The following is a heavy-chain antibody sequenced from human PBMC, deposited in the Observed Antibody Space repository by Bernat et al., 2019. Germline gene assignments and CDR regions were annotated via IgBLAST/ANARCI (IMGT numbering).Heavy chain of an antibody. J-gene: IGHJ4*02. CDR2: IWYDGSNK. D-gene: IGHD4-17*01. CDR3: ARQEWSDYGDYVGGYFDY. Sequence: QVQLVESGGGVVQPGRSLRLSCAASGFTFSSYGMHWVRQAPGKGLEWVAVIWYDGSNKYYADSVKGRFTISRDNSKNTLYLQMNSLRAEDTAVYYCARQEWSDYGDYVGGYFDYWGQGTLVTVSS. V-gene: IGHV3-33*01. CDR1: GFTFSSYG.